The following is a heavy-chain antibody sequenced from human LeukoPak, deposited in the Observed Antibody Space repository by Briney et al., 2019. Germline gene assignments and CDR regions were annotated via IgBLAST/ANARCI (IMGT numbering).Heavy chain of an antibody. V-gene: IGHV3-30*04. CDR1: GFTFSNYA. Sequence: PGGSLRLSCAASGFTFSNYAMHWVRQAPGTGLEWVAVISYDGSNKYYADSVRGRFTISRDNAKNSLYLQMNSLRAEDTAVYYCARAHDYWGQGTLVTVSS. J-gene: IGHJ4*02. CDR3: ARAHDY. CDR2: ISYDGSNK.